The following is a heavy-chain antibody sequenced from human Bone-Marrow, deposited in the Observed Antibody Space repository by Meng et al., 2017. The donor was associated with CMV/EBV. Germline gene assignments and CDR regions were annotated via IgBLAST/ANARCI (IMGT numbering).Heavy chain of an antibody. CDR3: ASSKGFWSGFEDYFDY. Sequence: GGSLRLSCAASGFTFSSYSMNWVRQAPGKGLEWVSYISSSSSTIYYADSVKGRFTISRDNAKNSLYLQMNSLRAEDTAVYYCASSKGFWSGFEDYFDYWGQGTLVTVPQ. J-gene: IGHJ4*02. V-gene: IGHV3-48*04. CDR2: ISSSSSTI. D-gene: IGHD3-3*01. CDR1: GFTFSSYS.